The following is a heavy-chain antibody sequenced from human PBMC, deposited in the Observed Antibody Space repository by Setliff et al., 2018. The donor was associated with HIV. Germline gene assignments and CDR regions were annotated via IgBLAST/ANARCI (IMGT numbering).Heavy chain of an antibody. Sequence: SVKVSCKASGFTFTGSAVQWMRQARGQRPEWIGWIVVGSGKTEYAQKFQERVTITRDMSTSTAYMELRSLRYDDTAVYYWVADGHGSGWRSDYWGQGTLVTVSS. CDR3: VADGHGSGWRSDY. J-gene: IGHJ4*02. CDR2: IVVGSGKT. V-gene: IGHV1-58*01. CDR1: GFTFTGSA. D-gene: IGHD6-19*01.